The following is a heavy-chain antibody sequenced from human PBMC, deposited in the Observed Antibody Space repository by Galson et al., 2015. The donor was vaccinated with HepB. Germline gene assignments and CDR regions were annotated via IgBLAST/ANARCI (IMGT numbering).Heavy chain of an antibody. CDR3: AKGRSPSGCPYWD. Sequence: SLRLSCAASGFTFSSSAMSWVRQAPGKGLEWVSTISGNGCSTYYADSVKGRFTISRDNSKNTLYLQMNSLRAEDTALYYCAKGRSPSGCPYWDWGQGTLVTVSS. J-gene: IGHJ4*02. CDR1: GFTFSSSA. V-gene: IGHV3-23*01. CDR2: ISGNGCST. D-gene: IGHD1-26*01.